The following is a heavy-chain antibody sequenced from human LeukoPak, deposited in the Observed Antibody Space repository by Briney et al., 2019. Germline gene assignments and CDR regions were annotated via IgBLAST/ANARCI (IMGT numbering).Heavy chain of an antibody. J-gene: IGHJ2*01. CDR1: GGSFSGYY. V-gene: IGHV4-34*01. CDR3: ARVRRYAGYIDL. D-gene: IGHD2-2*01. CDR2: INHSGST. Sequence: SETLSLTCAVYGGSFSGYYWSWIRQPPGKGLEWIGEINHSGSTNYNPSLKSRVTISVDTSKNQFSLKLSSVTAADTAVYYCARVRRYAGYIDLWGRGTLVTVSS.